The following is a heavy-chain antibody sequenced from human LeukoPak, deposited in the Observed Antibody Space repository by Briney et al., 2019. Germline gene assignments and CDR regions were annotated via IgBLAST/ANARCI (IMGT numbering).Heavy chain of an antibody. D-gene: IGHD3-10*01. CDR3: ARSDPRGRSGSSDY. CDR2: ITSSGTYI. CDR1: GFDFNNYN. V-gene: IGHV3-21*01. J-gene: IGHJ4*02. Sequence: GGSLGLSCAASGFDFNNYNINWVRQAPGKVLEWVSSITSSGTYIYYADSVKGRFTTSRDNAKNSLYLQMNSLRAEDTAVYYCARSDPRGRSGSSDYWGQGTLVTVSS.